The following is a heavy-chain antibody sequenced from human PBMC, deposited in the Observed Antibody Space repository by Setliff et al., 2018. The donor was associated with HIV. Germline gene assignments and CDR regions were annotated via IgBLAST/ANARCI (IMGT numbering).Heavy chain of an antibody. J-gene: IGHJ4*02. CDR1: GFTFSSYW. V-gene: IGHV3-7*01. Sequence: GGSLRLSCAASGFTFSSYWIIWVRQAPGKGLEWVANMNQDGSEKYYVDSVKGRFTISRDNAKSSLYLQMSSLRADDTAVFYCARVLSGNSYDVSDFWGQGTLVTVSS. CDR3: ARVLSGNSYDVSDF. CDR2: MNQDGSEK. D-gene: IGHD3-10*01.